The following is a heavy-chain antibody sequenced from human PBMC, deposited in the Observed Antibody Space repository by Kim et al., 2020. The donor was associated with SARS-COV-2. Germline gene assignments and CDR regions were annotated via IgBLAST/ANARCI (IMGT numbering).Heavy chain of an antibody. CDR2: IYSDGVST. V-gene: IGHV3-23*01. J-gene: IGHJ5*02. D-gene: IGHD2-15*01. CDR1: GFTFTTYA. CDR3: AKVVDTVTDCNS. Sequence: GGSLRLSCAASGFTFTTYAMTWVRQAPGKGLEWVASIYSDGVSTFYADSVKGRFTISRDNSKYTLFLQMNSPRAEDTAVYYCAKVVDTVTDCNSWGQGTLVIVSS.